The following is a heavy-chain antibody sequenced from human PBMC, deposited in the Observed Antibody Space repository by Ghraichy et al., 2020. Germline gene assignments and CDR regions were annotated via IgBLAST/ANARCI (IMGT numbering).Heavy chain of an antibody. V-gene: IGHV3-23*01. CDR3: AKEWSAYTSSSSVDY. J-gene: IGHJ4*02. Sequence: GGSRRLSCAASGFTFSSYAMSWVRQAPGKGLEWVSAISGSGGSTYYADSVKGRFTISRDNFKNTLYLQMNSLRAEDTAVYYCAKEWSAYTSSSSVDYWGQGTLVTVSS. CDR2: ISGSGGST. D-gene: IGHD6-6*01. CDR1: GFTFSSYA.